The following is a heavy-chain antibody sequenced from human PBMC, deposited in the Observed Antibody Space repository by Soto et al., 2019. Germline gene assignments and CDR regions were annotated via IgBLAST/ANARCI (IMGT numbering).Heavy chain of an antibody. D-gene: IGHD6-6*01. Sequence: SLRLSCAASGFTFSSYGMHWVRQAPGKGLEWVAVISYDGSNKYYADSVKGRFTISRDNSKNTLYLQMNSLRAEDTAVYYCAKVQEDIAAHRSAFDYWGQGTRVTVSS. CDR2: ISYDGSNK. J-gene: IGHJ4*02. CDR3: AKVQEDIAAHRSAFDY. V-gene: IGHV3-30*18. CDR1: GFTFSSYG.